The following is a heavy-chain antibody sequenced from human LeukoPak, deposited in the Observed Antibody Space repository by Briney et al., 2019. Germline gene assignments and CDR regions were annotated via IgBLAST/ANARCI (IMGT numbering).Heavy chain of an antibody. CDR1: GFTFSSYA. Sequence: GGSLRLSCAASGFTFSSYAMRWVRQAPGKGLEWVSAISGSGGSTYYADSVKGRFTISRDNSKNTLYLQMNSLRAEDTAVYYCAKWGYYYDSSGYYYVPYFDYWGQGTLVTVSS. CDR2: ISGSGGST. V-gene: IGHV3-23*01. D-gene: IGHD3-22*01. CDR3: AKWGYYYDSSGYYYVPYFDY. J-gene: IGHJ4*02.